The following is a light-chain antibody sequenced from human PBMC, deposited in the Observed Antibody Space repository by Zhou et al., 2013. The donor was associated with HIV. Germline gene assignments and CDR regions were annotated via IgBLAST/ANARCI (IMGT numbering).Light chain of an antibody. CDR3: QQYADSPQT. CDR1: QTISSNY. J-gene: IGKJ5*01. Sequence: EIVLTQSPGTLSLSPGERATLSCRASQTISSNYLAWYQQKPGQAPRLLIYAASRRATGIPDRFSGSGSGTDFTLTISRLEPEDFVVYYCQQYADSPQTFGQGTRLEIK. V-gene: IGKV3-20*01. CDR2: AAS.